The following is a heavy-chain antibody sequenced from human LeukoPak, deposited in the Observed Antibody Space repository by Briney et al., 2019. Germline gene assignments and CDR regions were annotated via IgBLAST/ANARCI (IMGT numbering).Heavy chain of an antibody. CDR3: AKDRKYCSSTSCAYFYYYYYMDV. D-gene: IGHD2-2*01. CDR1: GFTFSSYA. Sequence: GGSLRLSCAASGFTFSSYAMHWVRQAPGKGLEWVAVISYDGSNKYYADSVKGRFTISRDNSKNTLYLQMNSLRAEDTAVYYCAKDRKYCSSTSCAYFYYYYYMDVWGKGTTVTVSS. V-gene: IGHV3-30-3*01. J-gene: IGHJ6*03. CDR2: ISYDGSNK.